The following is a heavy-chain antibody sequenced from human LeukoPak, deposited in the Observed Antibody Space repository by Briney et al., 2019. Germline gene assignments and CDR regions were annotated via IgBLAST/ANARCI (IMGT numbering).Heavy chain of an antibody. D-gene: IGHD2-15*01. CDR1: GFTFSSYG. CDR2: ISGSGGST. Sequence: GTLRLSCAASGFTFSSYGMSWVRQAPGKGLEWVSAISGSGGSTYYADSVKGRFTISRDNSKNTLYLQMNSLRAADTAVYYCAKTSQDIVVVVAASFDYWGQGALVTVSS. CDR3: AKTSQDIVVVVAASFDY. V-gene: IGHV3-23*01. J-gene: IGHJ4*02.